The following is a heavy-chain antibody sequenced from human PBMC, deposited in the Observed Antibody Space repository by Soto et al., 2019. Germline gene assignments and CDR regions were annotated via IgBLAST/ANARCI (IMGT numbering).Heavy chain of an antibody. V-gene: IGHV3-15*01. Sequence: EVQLVESGGGLVKPGGSLRLSCAASGFTFSNAWMSWVRQAPGKGLEWVGRINSKPDGGTTDYAAPVKGRFTISRDDSKNTPYLEMNRLKTEDTAVYYCTKVVPPPYCDDAFDIWGQGTMVTVSS. CDR2: INSKPDGGTT. J-gene: IGHJ3*02. D-gene: IGHD1-26*01. CDR3: TKVVPPPYCDDAFDI. CDR1: GFTFSNAW.